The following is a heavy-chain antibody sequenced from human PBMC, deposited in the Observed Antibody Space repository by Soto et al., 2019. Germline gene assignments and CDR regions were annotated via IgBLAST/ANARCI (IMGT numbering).Heavy chain of an antibody. CDR1: GFSISSYG. D-gene: IGHD3-9*01. CDR2: MWYDGGNK. CDR3: VNFDWSHHI. Sequence: GGSMRLSCAAFGFSISSYGMHWVRYASGRGLEWAAVMWYDGGNKSYADSLKGRFTISRDNAKNTRHLQMNSLRAEDTAAYYSVNFDWSHHIWGQGTMVTVSS. V-gene: IGHV3-33*03. J-gene: IGHJ3*02.